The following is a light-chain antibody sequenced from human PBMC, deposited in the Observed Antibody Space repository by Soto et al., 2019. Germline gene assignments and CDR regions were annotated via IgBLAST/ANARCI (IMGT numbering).Light chain of an antibody. V-gene: IGKV1-5*01. CDR3: QRYNSYSWT. CDR2: DAS. CDR1: QSITIW. Sequence: DIQMTQSPSTLSASVGDRVTITCRASQSITIWLAWYQQKPGKAPKLLIFDASSLESGVPSRFSGSGSGTEFTLTISSLQPDDFATYFCQRYNSYSWTFGQGTKVDIK. J-gene: IGKJ1*01.